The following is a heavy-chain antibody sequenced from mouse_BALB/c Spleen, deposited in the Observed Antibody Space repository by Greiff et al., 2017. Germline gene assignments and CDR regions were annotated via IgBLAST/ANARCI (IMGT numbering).Heavy chain of an antibody. CDR1: GFTFSSYA. D-gene: IGHD1-1*01. J-gene: IGHJ4*01. Sequence: EVQLVESGGGLVKPGGSLKLSCAASGFTFSSYAMSWVRQTPEKRLEWVATISSGGSYTYYPDSVKGRFTISRDNAKNTLFLQMTSLRSEDTAMYYCARWGVYYGSSLAMDYWGQGTSVTVSS. V-gene: IGHV5-9-3*01. CDR2: ISSGGSYT. CDR3: ARWGVYYGSSLAMDY.